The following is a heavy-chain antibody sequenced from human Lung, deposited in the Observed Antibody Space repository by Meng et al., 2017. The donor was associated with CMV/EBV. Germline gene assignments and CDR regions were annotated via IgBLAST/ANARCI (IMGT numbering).Heavy chain of an antibody. CDR1: GFTFSSYG. CDR3: AKDLTIFGVVPTPPFDY. CDR2: IWYDGSNK. Sequence: GESXKISXAASGFTFSSYGMHWVRQAPGKGLEWVAVIWYDGSNKYYADSVKGRFTISRDNSKNTLYLQMNSLRAEDTAVYYCAKDLTIFGVVPTPPFDYWGQGXLVTVSS. J-gene: IGHJ4*02. D-gene: IGHD3-3*01. V-gene: IGHV3-33*06.